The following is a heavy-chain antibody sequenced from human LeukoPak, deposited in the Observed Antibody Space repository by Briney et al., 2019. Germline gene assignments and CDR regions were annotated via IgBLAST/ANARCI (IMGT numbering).Heavy chain of an antibody. D-gene: IGHD6-25*01. CDR3: ARDRRAASAPVS. V-gene: IGHV3-7*01. CDR2: IKKDGGEI. Sequence: GGSLRLSCEASGFTFNSHCMGWVRQAQGQGLEWVANIKKDGGEIFYADSVKGRFTIFRDNAKNALYLQMSSLRGEDTALYYCARDRRAASAPVSWGQRALVTVSS. CDR1: GFTFNSHC. J-gene: IGHJ4*02.